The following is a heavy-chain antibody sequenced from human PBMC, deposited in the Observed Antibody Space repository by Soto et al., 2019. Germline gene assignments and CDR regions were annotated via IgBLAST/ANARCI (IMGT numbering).Heavy chain of an antibody. CDR1: GFTFSSYA. Sequence: PGGSLRLSCAASGFTFSSYAMSWVRQAPGKGLEWVSAISGSGGSTYYADSVKGRFTISRDNSKNTLYLQMNSLRAEDTAVYYCAKSGLRMVRGVLSVAFDIWGQGTMVTVSS. V-gene: IGHV3-23*01. CDR3: AKSGLRMVRGVLSVAFDI. D-gene: IGHD3-10*01. J-gene: IGHJ3*02. CDR2: ISGSGGST.